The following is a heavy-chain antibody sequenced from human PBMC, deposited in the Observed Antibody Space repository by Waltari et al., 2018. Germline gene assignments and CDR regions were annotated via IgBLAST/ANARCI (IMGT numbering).Heavy chain of an antibody. CDR3: AVLRFLEWLFIDY. V-gene: IGHV5-51*03. CDR1: GYSFTRSW. D-gene: IGHD3-3*01. J-gene: IGHJ4*02. CDR2: IYPGDSDT. Sequence: EVQLVQSGAEVNKQGESLQISCKGSGYSFTRSWLGWARQLPGKGLEWMGIIYPGDSDTRSSPSFQGQVTISADKSISTAYLQWSSLKASDTAMYYCAVLRFLEWLFIDYWGQGTLVTVSS.